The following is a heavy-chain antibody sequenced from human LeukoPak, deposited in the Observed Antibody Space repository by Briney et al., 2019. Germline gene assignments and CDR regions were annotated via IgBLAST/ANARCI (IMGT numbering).Heavy chain of an antibody. CDR2: IRSNGGST. Sequence: GGSLRLSCAASGFTFSGYGMHWVRQAPGEGLEYVSGIRSNGGSTYYANSVKGRFTISRDNSKNTLYLQMASLRIDDMAVYYCTRGGEAAGDYWGQGALVTVSS. V-gene: IGHV3-64*01. CDR3: TRGGEAAGDY. J-gene: IGHJ4*02. CDR1: GFTFSGYG. D-gene: IGHD6-13*01.